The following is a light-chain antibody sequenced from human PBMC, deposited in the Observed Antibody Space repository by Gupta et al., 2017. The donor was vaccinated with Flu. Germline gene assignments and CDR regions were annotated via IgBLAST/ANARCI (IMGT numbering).Light chain of an antibody. CDR1: QSIGNK. Sequence: IVMTQSPGTLSVSPGERATLFCRASQSIGNKLAWYQHKPGQAPRLLIYSAATRATDVPDRFSGSGSGTDFTLTISSLQSEDLAIYYCQQFTNWPSSSTFGQGTRLEI. V-gene: IGKV3-15*01. CDR2: SAA. J-gene: IGKJ5*01. CDR3: QQFTNWPSSST.